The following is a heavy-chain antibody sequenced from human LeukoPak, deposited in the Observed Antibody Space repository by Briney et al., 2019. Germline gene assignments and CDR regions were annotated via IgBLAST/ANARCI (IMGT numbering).Heavy chain of an antibody. CDR3: ARVGRDIVVVPAAPTTYYYYYYMDV. CDR1: GYTFTGYY. CDR2: INPNSGGT. J-gene: IGHJ6*03. V-gene: IGHV1-2*02. Sequence: ASVKVSCKASGYTFTGYYMHWVRQAPGQGLEWMGLINPNSGGTNYAQKFQGRVTMTRDTSISTAYMELSRLRSDDTAVYYCARVGRDIVVVPAAPTTYYYYYYMDVWGKGTTVAVSS. D-gene: IGHD2-2*01.